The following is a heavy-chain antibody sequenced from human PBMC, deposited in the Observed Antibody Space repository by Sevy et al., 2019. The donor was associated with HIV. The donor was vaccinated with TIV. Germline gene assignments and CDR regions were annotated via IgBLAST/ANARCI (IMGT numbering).Heavy chain of an antibody. D-gene: IGHD2-15*01. V-gene: IGHV1-18*01. Sequence: ASVKVSCKASGYTFNTYRISWVRQAPGQGLELTGWVSARNGDTNYAQKFQGRVTMITDTSTSTAYMDLRSLRSDDTAIYYCARAYCSGGRCYSLAYWGQGTLVTVSS. CDR1: GYTFNTYR. CDR3: ARAYCSGGRCYSLAY. J-gene: IGHJ4*02. CDR2: VSARNGDT.